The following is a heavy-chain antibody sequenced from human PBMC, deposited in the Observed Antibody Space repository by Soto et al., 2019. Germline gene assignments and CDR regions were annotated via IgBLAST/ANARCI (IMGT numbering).Heavy chain of an antibody. Sequence: GASVKVSCKISGHTLTEVSIHWVRQAPGKGLEWMGGFDPEGGEAIYAQKWHGRVTVTEDTVTDTAYMELSRLKSDDTAVYYCARGRRDGYNFDYWGQGTLVTVSS. D-gene: IGHD5-12*01. CDR1: GHTLTEVS. J-gene: IGHJ4*02. CDR2: FDPEGGEA. V-gene: IGHV1-24*01. CDR3: ARGRRDGYNFDY.